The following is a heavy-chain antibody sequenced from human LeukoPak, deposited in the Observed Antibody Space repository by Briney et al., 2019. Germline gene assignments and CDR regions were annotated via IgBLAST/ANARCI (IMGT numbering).Heavy chain of an antibody. CDR3: ARDSWYSGYDRGDWFDP. J-gene: IGHJ5*02. D-gene: IGHD5-12*01. V-gene: IGHV3-53*01. Sequence: PGGSLRLFCAASGFTVSSNYMSWVRQAPGKGLEWVSVIYSGGSTYYADSVKGRFTISRDNSKNTLYLQRNSLRAEDTAVYYCARDSWYSGYDRGDWFDPWGQGTLVTVSS. CDR2: IYSGGST. CDR1: GFTVSSNY.